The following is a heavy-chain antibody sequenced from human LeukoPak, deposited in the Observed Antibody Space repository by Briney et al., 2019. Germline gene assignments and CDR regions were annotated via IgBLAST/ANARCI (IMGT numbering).Heavy chain of an antibody. CDR3: TRATAGGWFDP. V-gene: IGHV3-74*01. CDR2: IISDGSTT. D-gene: IGHD2-21*02. J-gene: IGHJ5*02. Sequence: PGGSLRLSCAASGFTFSSYWMHWVRHPPGKGLVWVSCIISDGSTTIYADSVKGRFTISRDNAKKTLYLQMNSLRAEDTAVYCCTRATAGGWFDPWGQGTLVTVSS. CDR1: GFTFSSYW.